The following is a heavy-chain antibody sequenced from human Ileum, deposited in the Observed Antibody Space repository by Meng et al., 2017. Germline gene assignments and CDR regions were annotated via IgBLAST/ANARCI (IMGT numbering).Heavy chain of an antibody. CDR3: ARSGVLLWFGEDY. CDR2: INHSGST. D-gene: IGHD3-10*01. V-gene: IGHV4-34*01. Sequence: QVQLQQWGAGLLKPSETLSRTCAVYGGSFSGYYWSWIRQPPGKGLEWIGEINHSGSTNYNPSLKSRVTISVDTSKNQFSLKLSSVTAADTAVYYCARSGVLLWFGEDYWGQGTLVTVSS. J-gene: IGHJ4*02. CDR1: GGSFSGYY.